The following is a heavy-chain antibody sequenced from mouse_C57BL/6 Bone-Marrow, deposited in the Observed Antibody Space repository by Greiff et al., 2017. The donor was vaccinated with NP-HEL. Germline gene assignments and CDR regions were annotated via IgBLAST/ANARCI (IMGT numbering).Heavy chain of an antibody. CDR2: IDPETGGT. D-gene: IGHD1-1*01. CDR3: TRWGYYGSGAY. V-gene: IGHV1-15*01. CDR1: GYTFTDYE. Sequence: QVQLQQSGAELVRPGASVTLSCKASGYTFTDYEMHWVKKTPVHGLEWIGAIDPETGGTAYNQKFKGKAILTADKSSSTAYMELRSLTSEDSAVYYCTRWGYYGSGAYWGQGTLVTVSA. J-gene: IGHJ3*01.